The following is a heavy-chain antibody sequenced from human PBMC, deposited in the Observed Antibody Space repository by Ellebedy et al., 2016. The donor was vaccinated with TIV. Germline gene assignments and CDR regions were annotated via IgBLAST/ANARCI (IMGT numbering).Heavy chain of an antibody. CDR2: ISGSGGRT. CDR3: AKAEWWELLLAYFDY. J-gene: IGHJ4*02. D-gene: IGHD2-15*01. CDR1: GFTFSSYA. Sequence: GESLKISCAASGFTFSSYAMSWVRQAPGKGLEWVSAISGSGGRTSYADSVKGRFTLSRDNSKNTLYLQMNSLRAEDTAVYYCAKAEWWELLLAYFDYWGQGTLVTVSS. V-gene: IGHV3-23*01.